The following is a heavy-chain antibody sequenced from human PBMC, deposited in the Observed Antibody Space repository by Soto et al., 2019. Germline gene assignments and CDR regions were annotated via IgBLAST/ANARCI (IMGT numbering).Heavy chain of an antibody. V-gene: IGHV3-23*01. CDR1: GFTFSSYA. Sequence: GWSLRLSCAASGFTFSSYAMSLVRQAPGKGLEWVSAISGSGGSTYYADSVKGRFTISRDNYKNTLYLQMNSLRAEDTAVYYCAKNWGSRWPFDYWGQGTMVTAS. D-gene: IGHD6-19*01. CDR2: ISGSGGST. J-gene: IGHJ4*02. CDR3: AKNWGSRWPFDY.